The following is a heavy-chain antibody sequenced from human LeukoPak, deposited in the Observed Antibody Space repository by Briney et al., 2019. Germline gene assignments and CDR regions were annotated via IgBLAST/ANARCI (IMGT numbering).Heavy chain of an antibody. CDR2: TYYRSKWYN. J-gene: IGHJ6*03. Sequence: SQTLSLTCAISGDSVSSNSAAWNWIRQSPSRGLEWLGRTYYRSKWYNDYAVSVKSRITISPDTSKNQFSLQLNSVTAADTAVYYCARRSYGSGSYSHYYNYYYMDVWGKGTTVTISS. D-gene: IGHD3-10*01. CDR3: ARRSYGSGSYSHYYNYYYMDV. CDR1: GDSVSSNSAA. V-gene: IGHV6-1*01.